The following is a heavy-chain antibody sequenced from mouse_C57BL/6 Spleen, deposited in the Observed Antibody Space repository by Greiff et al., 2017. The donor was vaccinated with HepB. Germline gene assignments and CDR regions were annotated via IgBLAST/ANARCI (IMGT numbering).Heavy chain of an antibody. CDR3: ARDEGRWFAY. V-gene: IGHV5-4*01. CDR2: ISDGGSYT. D-gene: IGHD3-3*01. CDR1: GFTFSSYA. J-gene: IGHJ3*01. Sequence: EVHLVESGGGLVKPGGSLKLSCAASGFTFSSYAMSWVRQTPEKRLEWVATISDGGSYTYYPDNVKGRFTISRDNAKNNLYLQMSHLKSEDTAMYYCARDEGRWFAYWGQGTLVTVSA.